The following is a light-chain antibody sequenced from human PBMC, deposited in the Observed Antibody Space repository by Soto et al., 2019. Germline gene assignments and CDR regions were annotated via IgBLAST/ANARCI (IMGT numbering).Light chain of an antibody. CDR2: AAS. V-gene: IGKV1-39*01. CDR1: QSISSY. J-gene: IGKJ4*01. Sequence: DIQMTQSPSSLSASVGDRVTITCRASQSISSYLNWYQQKPGKAPKLLIYAASSLQSGVPSRFSGSGSGTDFTLNISSLQPEDFATYYCQQSYSTPHTSGGGTKVEIK. CDR3: QQSYSTPHT.